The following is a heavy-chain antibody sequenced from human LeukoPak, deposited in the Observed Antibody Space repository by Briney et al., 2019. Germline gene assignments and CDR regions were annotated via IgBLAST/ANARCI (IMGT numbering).Heavy chain of an antibody. V-gene: IGHV4-30-4*01. CDR2: IYYSGKT. CDR1: GGSISSGDSY. D-gene: IGHD3-10*01. J-gene: IGHJ6*02. CDR3: ARDRITMVRGVLYYYYGLDV. Sequence: SQTLSLTCSVSGGSISSGDSYWSWIRQPPGKGLEWIGYIYYSGKTFYNASLQSRVTISIDTSKNQFSLKPSSVTASDTAVYYCARDRITMVRGVLYYYYGLDVWGQGTTVTVSS.